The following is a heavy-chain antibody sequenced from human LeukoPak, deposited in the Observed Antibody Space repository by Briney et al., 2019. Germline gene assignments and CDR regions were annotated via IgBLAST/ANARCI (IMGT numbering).Heavy chain of an antibody. D-gene: IGHD3-10*01. J-gene: IGHJ5*02. Sequence: PSETLSLTCTVSGGSISSSSYYWGWIRQPPGKGLEWIGSIYYSGVTYYNPSLKSRVTISVDTSKNQFSLKLNSVTAADTAVYYCARHEIRIYYGSGTLNWFDPWGQGTLVTVSS. CDR3: ARHEIRIYYGSGTLNWFDP. CDR2: IYYSGVT. CDR1: GGSISSSSYY. V-gene: IGHV4-39*01.